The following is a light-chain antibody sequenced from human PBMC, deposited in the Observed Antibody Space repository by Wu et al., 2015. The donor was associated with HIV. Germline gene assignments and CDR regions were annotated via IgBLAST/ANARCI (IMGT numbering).Light chain of an antibody. J-gene: IGKJ5*01. CDR3: QQRSNWPIT. CDR1: QTVTSNY. Sequence: EIVLTQSPDTLYLSPGERATLSCRASQTVTSNYLAWYQHKPGQAPRLLIYHSSTRATGISDRFSGSGSGTDFTLTISSLEPEDFAVYYCQQRSNWPITFGQGTRLEIK. V-gene: IGKV3D-20*02. CDR2: HSS.